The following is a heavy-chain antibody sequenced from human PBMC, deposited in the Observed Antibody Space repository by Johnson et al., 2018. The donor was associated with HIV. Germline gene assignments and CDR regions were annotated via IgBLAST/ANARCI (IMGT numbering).Heavy chain of an antibody. Sequence: VQLVESGGGVVRPGGSLRLPCAASGFSFDDYDMSWVRHAPGKGLEWVSALSGSGGRTYYADHVQGRFTLSRDNSKNTLYLQMNSLRAEDTAVYYCAKDRMYDYGDYGGAFDIWGQGTMVTVSS. D-gene: IGHD4-17*01. V-gene: IGHV3-23*04. CDR3: AKDRMYDYGDYGGAFDI. CDR1: GFSFDDYD. J-gene: IGHJ3*02. CDR2: LSGSGGRT.